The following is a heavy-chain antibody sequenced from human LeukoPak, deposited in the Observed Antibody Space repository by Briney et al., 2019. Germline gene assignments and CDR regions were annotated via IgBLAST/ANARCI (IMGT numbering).Heavy chain of an antibody. CDR3: ARVAVTMVRGEPYYYYGMDV. D-gene: IGHD3-10*01. V-gene: IGHV1-69*04. CDR2: IIPILGIA. J-gene: IGHJ6*02. CDR1: GGTFSSYA. Sequence: SVKVSCKASGGTFSSYAIIWVRQAPGQGLEWMGRIIPILGIANYAQKFQGRVTITADKSTSTAYMELSSLRSEDTAVYYCARVAVTMVRGEPYYYYGMDVWGQGTTVTVSS.